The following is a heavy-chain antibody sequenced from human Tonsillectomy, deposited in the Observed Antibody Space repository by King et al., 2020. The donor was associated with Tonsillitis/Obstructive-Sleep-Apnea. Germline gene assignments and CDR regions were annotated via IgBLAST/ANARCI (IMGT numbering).Heavy chain of an antibody. CDR1: GVTFRSYV. Sequence: VQLVESGGGVVQPGRALRLSCASSGVTFRSYVMHWVRPAPVKGLARVAVIWYDGRNKYFGDSGKGRFTISRDNSKTALYLQMNSLRAEDTAVYYCARVTGQWLPPDYWGQGTLVTVSS. V-gene: IGHV3-33*01. CDR2: IWYDGRNK. CDR3: ARVTGQWLPPDY. J-gene: IGHJ4*02. D-gene: IGHD6-19*01.